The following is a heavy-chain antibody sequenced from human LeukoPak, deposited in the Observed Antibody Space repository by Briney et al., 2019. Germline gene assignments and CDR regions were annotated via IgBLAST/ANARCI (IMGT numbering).Heavy chain of an antibody. CDR1: GFTVNSNY. J-gene: IGHJ4*02. V-gene: IGHV3-66*01. CDR3: AREYSGYDSVSGYFDY. D-gene: IGHD5-12*01. CDR2: MYSGGST. Sequence: GGSLRLSCAASGFTVNSNYMSWVRQAPGKGLEWVSVMYSGGSTYYADSVKGRFTISRDNSKNTLYLQMNSLRAEDTAVYYCAREYSGYDSVSGYFDYWGQGTLVTVSS.